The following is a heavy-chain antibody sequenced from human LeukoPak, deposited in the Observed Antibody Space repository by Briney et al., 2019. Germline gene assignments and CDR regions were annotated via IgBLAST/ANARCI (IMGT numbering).Heavy chain of an antibody. D-gene: IGHD6-19*01. CDR3: ASSHSSGWYYFDY. CDR2: ISGSGGST. Sequence: GGSLRLSCAASGFTFSSYGMSWVRQAPGKGLEWVSAISGSGGSTYYADSVKGRFTISRDNSKNTLYLQMNSLRAEDTAVYYCASSHSSGWYYFDYWGQGTLVTVSS. V-gene: IGHV3-23*01. CDR1: GFTFSSYG. J-gene: IGHJ4*02.